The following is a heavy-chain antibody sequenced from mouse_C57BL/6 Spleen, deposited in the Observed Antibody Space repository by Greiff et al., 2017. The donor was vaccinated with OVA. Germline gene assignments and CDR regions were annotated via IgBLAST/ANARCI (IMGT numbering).Heavy chain of an antibody. J-gene: IGHJ4*01. Sequence: EVQLVESGEGLVKPGGSLKLSCAASGFTFSSYAMSWVRQTPEKRLEWVAYISSGGDYIYYADTVKGRFTISRDNARNTLYLQMSSLKSEDTAMYYCTRDGYYGSSPFYYYAMDYWGQGTSVTVSS. CDR2: ISSGGDYI. CDR3: TRDGYYGSSPFYYYAMDY. D-gene: IGHD1-1*01. V-gene: IGHV5-9-1*02. CDR1: GFTFSSYA.